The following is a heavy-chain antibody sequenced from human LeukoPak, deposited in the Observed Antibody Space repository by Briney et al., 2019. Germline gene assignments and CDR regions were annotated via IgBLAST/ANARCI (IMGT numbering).Heavy chain of an antibody. V-gene: IGHV1-18*01. CDR3: ARHSSSYYFDY. CDR1: GYTFTSYG. J-gene: IGHJ4*02. D-gene: IGHD6-13*01. Sequence: GASVKFSCKASGYTFTSYGISCVRQAPGQGLEWMGWISAYNGNTNYAQKLQGRVTMTTDTSTSTAYMELRSLRSDDTAVYYCARHSSSYYFDYWGQGTLVTVSS. CDR2: ISAYNGNT.